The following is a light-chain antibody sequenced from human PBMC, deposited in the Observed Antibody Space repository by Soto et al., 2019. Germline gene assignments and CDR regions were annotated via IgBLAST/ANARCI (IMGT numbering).Light chain of an antibody. V-gene: IGKV3-15*01. Sequence: EIVLTQSPDTLSLSPGDRATLSCRASQSIGSYLAWYQQKPGQAPRLLIYGASTRATGIPARFSGSGSGTEFTLTISSLQSEDFAVYYCQQYNNWITFGQGTRLEIK. CDR2: GAS. J-gene: IGKJ5*01. CDR1: QSIGSY. CDR3: QQYNNWIT.